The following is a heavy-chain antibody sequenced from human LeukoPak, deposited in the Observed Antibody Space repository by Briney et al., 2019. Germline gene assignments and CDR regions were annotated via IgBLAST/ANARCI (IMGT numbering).Heavy chain of an antibody. Sequence: ASVKVSCKASGYTFTSYGISWVRQAPGQGLEWMGWISAYNGNTNYAQKLQGRVTMTEDTSTDTAYMELSSLRSEDTAVYYCATDLPSGYDRKIDYWGQGTLVTVSS. D-gene: IGHD5-12*01. J-gene: IGHJ4*02. CDR1: GYTFTSYG. CDR2: ISAYNGNT. CDR3: ATDLPSGYDRKIDY. V-gene: IGHV1-18*01.